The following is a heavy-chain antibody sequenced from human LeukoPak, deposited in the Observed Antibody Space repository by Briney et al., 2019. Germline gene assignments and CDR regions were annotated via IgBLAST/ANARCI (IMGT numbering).Heavy chain of an antibody. CDR2: IIGPGGDT. D-gene: IGHD1-1*01. CDR1: GFTVSNNY. CDR3: AKAAAERCASIKCYPFDS. Sequence: GGSLRLSCVVSGFTVSNNYMSWVRQAPGKGLEWVASIIGPGGDTYHAGSVRDRFTISRDNSKNTLYLQMSHLRVEDTALYYCAKAAAERCASIKCYPFDSWGQGTLVAVSS. V-gene: IGHV3-23*01. J-gene: IGHJ4*02.